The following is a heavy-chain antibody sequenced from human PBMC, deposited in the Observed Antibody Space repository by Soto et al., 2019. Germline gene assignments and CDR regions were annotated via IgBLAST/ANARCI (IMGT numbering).Heavy chain of an antibody. D-gene: IGHD4-17*01. CDR3: ARESRFSSPPYGDYLRGAFDI. J-gene: IGHJ3*02. Sequence: QVQLVQSGAEVKKPGASVKVSCKASGYTFTSYGISWVRQAPGQGLEWMGWISAYNGNTNYAQKLQGRVTMTTDTSTSTAYMELRSLRSDDTAVYYCARESRFSSPPYGDYLRGAFDIWGQGTMVTVSS. CDR2: ISAYNGNT. V-gene: IGHV1-18*01. CDR1: GYTFTSYG.